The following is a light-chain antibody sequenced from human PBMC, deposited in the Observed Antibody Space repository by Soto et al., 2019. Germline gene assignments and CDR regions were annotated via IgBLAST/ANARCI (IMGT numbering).Light chain of an antibody. CDR1: QSVNIN. CDR2: DGS. CDR3: QQYGAMWT. Sequence: DIVLTQSPATLSLFPGERATLSCGASQSVNINLAWYKQKPGQAPRLVIYDGSHRATDIPARLSGSASGTEFPLTITRVEPEDSAVYYCQQYGAMWTFGQGTKVDIK. J-gene: IGKJ1*01. V-gene: IGKV3-11*01.